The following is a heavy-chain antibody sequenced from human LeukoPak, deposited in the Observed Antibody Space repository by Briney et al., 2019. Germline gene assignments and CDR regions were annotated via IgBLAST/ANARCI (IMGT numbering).Heavy chain of an antibody. J-gene: IGHJ4*02. Sequence: GGSLRLSCAASGFTFNTYAMSWVRQAPGKGLEWVSAISGSGGSTYYADSVKGRFTISRDNTKNTLYLQIHSLRAEDTAVYYCAKGKGSSSSSIDWWGQGTLVTVSS. CDR2: ISGSGGST. D-gene: IGHD2-15*01. CDR1: GFTFNTYA. V-gene: IGHV3-23*01. CDR3: AKGKGSSSSSIDW.